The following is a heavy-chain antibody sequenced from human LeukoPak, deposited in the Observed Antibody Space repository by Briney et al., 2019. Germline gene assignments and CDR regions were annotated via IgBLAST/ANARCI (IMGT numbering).Heavy chain of an antibody. D-gene: IGHD3-10*01. J-gene: IGHJ6*02. V-gene: IGHV4-59*08. CDR1: GGSISSYY. Sequence: SETLSLTCTVSGGSISSYYWSWIRQPPGKGLEWIGYIYYSGSTNYNPSLKSRVTISVDTSKNQFSLKLSSVTAADTAVYYCARGHGSGSYFYYYCYYGMDVWGQGTTVIVSS. CDR2: IYYSGST. CDR3: ARGHGSGSYFYYYCYYGMDV.